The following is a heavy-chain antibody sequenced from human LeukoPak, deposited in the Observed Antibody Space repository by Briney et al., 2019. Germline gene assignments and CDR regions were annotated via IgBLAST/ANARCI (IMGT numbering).Heavy chain of an antibody. CDR1: GFTFSNAW. Sequence: GGSLRLSCAASGFTFSNAWMSWVRQAPGKGLEWVSYISSSSSDIHYADSVKGRFTISRDNADNSLYLQMNSLRAEDTAVYYCARVGAFSAINYWGQGTLVTVSS. J-gene: IGHJ4*02. D-gene: IGHD5-18*01. CDR3: ARVGAFSAINY. CDR2: ISSSSSDI. V-gene: IGHV3-21*06.